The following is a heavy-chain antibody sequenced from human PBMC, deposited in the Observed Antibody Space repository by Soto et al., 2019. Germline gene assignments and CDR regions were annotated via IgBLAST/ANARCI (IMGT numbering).Heavy chain of an antibody. CDR1: GFTFSDFW. D-gene: IGHD6-19*01. J-gene: IGHJ4*02. Sequence: GGFLRLSCAASGFTFSDFWMSWVRQAPGKGLEWVATIKPDGSEHYYVDSVKGRFTIFRDNAKNSLYLQLNSLRADDTAIYYCARESRSAFDYWVQGTLVTVSS. CDR3: ARESRSAFDY. CDR2: IKPDGSEH. V-gene: IGHV3-7*01.